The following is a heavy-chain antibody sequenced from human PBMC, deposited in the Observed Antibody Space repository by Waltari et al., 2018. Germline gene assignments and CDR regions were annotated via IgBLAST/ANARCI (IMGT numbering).Heavy chain of an antibody. CDR3: ARASGYSYGDYYYYYGMDV. D-gene: IGHD5-18*01. J-gene: IGHJ6*02. CDR2: IIPILGIA. V-gene: IGHV1-69*04. Sequence: QVQLVQSGDEVKKPGSSVKVSCKASGGPFSSYATSWVRKATGQGLEWLGRIIPILGIANYAPKFQGRVTITADKSTSTAYMELSSLRSEDTAVYYCARASGYSYGDYYYYYGMDVWGQGTTVTVSS. CDR1: GGPFSSYA.